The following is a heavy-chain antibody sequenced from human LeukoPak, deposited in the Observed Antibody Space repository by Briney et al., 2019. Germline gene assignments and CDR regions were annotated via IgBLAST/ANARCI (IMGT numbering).Heavy chain of an antibody. J-gene: IGHJ4*02. D-gene: IGHD6-19*01. CDR3: ARDHGGGIAVAGTERAYYFDY. CDR1: GDSVSSNSAA. V-gene: IGHV6-1*01. Sequence: SQTLSLTCAISGDSVSSNSAAWSWIRQSPSRGLEWLGRTYYRSKWYNDYAVSVKSRITINPDTSKNQFSLQLNSVTPEDTAVYYCARDHGGGIAVAGTERAYYFDYWGQGTLVTVSS. CDR2: TYYRSKWYN.